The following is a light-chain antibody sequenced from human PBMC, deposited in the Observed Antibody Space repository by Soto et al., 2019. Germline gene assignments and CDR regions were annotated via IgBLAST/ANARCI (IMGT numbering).Light chain of an antibody. Sequence: EIVLTQSPGTLSLSPGERATLSCRASQSVSSNYLAWYQQKPDQAPRLLIYGASSRATGNPDRFSGSGSGTDFTLTISRLEPEDFAVYYCQQYGNSPQTFGQGTKVDIK. CDR2: GAS. CDR3: QQYGNSPQT. J-gene: IGKJ1*01. CDR1: QSVSSNY. V-gene: IGKV3-20*01.